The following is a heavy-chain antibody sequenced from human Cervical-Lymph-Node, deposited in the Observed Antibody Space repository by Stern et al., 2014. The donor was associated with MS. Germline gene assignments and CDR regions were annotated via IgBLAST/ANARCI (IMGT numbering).Heavy chain of an antibody. Sequence: EVQLVESGGGLVQPGGSQRLSCVASGSTFSTSWMSWVRQAPGKGLEWVANIKRDGSETYYLDSVKGRFTISRDNAKSSLYLEMNSLRAEDTAAYYCTRFLQSGWSDLFDSWGRGTLVTVSS. CDR3: TRFLQSGWSDLFDS. CDR1: GSTFSTSW. J-gene: IGHJ5*01. V-gene: IGHV3-7*01. D-gene: IGHD6-19*01. CDR2: IKRDGSET.